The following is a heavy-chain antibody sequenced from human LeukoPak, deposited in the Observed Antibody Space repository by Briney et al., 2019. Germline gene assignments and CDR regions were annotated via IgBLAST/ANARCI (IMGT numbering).Heavy chain of an antibody. CDR3: ARLRVLTPYYFDY. J-gene: IGHJ4*02. Sequence: SETLSLTCTVSGGSISSSSYYWGWVRQPPGKGPEWIGNIYYTGSTYYNPSLKSRVTISVDTSKNQFSLNLTSVTAADTAVYYCARLRVLTPYYFDYWGQGTLVIVSS. CDR1: GGSISSSSYY. CDR2: IYYTGST. D-gene: IGHD3-3*01. V-gene: IGHV4-39*01.